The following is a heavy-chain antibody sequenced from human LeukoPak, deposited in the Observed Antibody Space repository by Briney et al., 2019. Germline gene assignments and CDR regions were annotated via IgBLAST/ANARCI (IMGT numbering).Heavy chain of an antibody. J-gene: IGHJ4*02. CDR2: IYYTGST. V-gene: IGHV4-39*01. D-gene: IGHD6-13*01. CDR3: ARRGITYSTSFFDS. CDR1: GGSISGGKDF. Sequence: PSETLSLTCAVSGGSISGGKDFWGWIHQSRGKGLEWIGSIYYTGSTYYNPSLKSRVTISVDTSKSEFSLMVRSVTAADTAMYYCARRGITYSTSFFDSWGQGTLVTVAS.